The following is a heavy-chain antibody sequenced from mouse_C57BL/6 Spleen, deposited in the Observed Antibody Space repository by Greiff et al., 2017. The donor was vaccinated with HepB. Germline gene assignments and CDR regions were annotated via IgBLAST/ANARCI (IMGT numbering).Heavy chain of an antibody. CDR2: INHDGSST. CDR3: ARDDYDGWYFDV. CDR1: GFTFSDYY. D-gene: IGHD2-4*01. J-gene: IGHJ1*01. Sequence: EVKVVESEGGLVQPGSSMKLSCTASGFTFSDYYMAWVRQVPEKGLEWVANINHDGSSTYYLDSLKSRSIISRDNAKNILYLQMSRLTSEDTATYYCARDDYDGWYFDVCGAGTAVAVS. V-gene: IGHV5-16*01.